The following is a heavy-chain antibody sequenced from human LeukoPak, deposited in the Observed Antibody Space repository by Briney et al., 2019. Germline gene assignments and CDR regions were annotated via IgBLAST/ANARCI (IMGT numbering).Heavy chain of an antibody. V-gene: IGHV4-4*07. J-gene: IGHJ4*02. CDR3: ARESKSYDGSGFYHDY. CDR1: GGSIRNYF. CDR2: LYTSGST. D-gene: IGHD3-22*01. Sequence: SETLSLTCSVSGGSIRNYFWSWIRQPAGKGLEWIGRLYTSGSTDYNPCLRSRVTMSVDTSRNQFSLKLTSMTAADTAVYYCARESKSYDGSGFYHDYWGQGTLVAVSS.